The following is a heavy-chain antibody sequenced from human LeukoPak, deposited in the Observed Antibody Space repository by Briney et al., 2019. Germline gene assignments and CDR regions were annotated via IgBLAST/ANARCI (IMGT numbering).Heavy chain of an antibody. CDR2: IVVGSGNT. V-gene: IGHV1-58*01. J-gene: IGHJ4*02. D-gene: IGHD3-22*01. CDR3: AADPHYYDSSGYYHDSEY. Sequence: VASVTVSCKASGFTFTSSAVQWVRQARGQRLEWIGWIVVGSGNTNYAQKFQERATITRDMSTSTAYMELSSLRSEDTAVYYCAADPHYYDSSGYYHDSEYWGQGTLVTVSS. CDR1: GFTFTSSA.